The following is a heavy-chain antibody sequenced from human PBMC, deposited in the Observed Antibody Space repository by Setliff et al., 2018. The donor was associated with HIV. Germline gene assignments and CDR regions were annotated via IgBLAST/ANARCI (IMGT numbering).Heavy chain of an antibody. J-gene: IGHJ4*02. Sequence: SETLSLTCTVSGGSISRSTHHWAWIRQPPGKGLEWIGALSSKGQAYSNPSLKSRVAISIDSSKNLFSLRLDSLTAADTAVYYCAAQDLDLVKYYYMDYWGPGALVTVSS. D-gene: IGHD2-21*01. CDR1: GGSISRSTHH. CDR2: LSSKGQA. CDR3: AAQDLDLVKYYYMDY. V-gene: IGHV4-39*07.